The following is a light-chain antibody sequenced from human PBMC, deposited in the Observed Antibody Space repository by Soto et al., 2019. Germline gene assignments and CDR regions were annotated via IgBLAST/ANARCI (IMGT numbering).Light chain of an antibody. V-gene: IGKV1-5*03. CDR1: QGISSW. CDR2: KAS. CDR3: QHYET. Sequence: DIRITQSPSTLSASIGDRVTITCRASQGISSWLAWYQQKAGKAPKLLIYKASTLQSGVPSRFSGGGSGTEWTLTISSLQPDHFATYYRQHYETFGQGTKVEVK. J-gene: IGKJ1*01.